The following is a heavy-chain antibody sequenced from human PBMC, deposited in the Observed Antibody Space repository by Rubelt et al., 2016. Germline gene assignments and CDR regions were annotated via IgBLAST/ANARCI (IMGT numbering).Heavy chain of an antibody. CDR3: ASPPYDILTGYDYYYGMDV. CDR2: IIPIFGTA. J-gene: IGHJ6*02. CDR1: GGTFSSYA. V-gene: IGHV1-69*06. D-gene: IGHD3-9*01. Sequence: QVQLVQSGAEVKKPGSSVKVSCKASGGTFSSYAISWVRQAPGQGLEWMGGIIPIFGTANYAQKFQGRVTITADKSTGPAYMELSSLGSEDTAVYYCASPPYDILTGYDYYYGMDVWGQGTTVTVSS.